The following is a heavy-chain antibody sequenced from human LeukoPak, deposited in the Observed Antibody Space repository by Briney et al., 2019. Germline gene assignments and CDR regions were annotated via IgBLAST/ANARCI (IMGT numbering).Heavy chain of an antibody. Sequence: GGSLRLSRAASGFIFGSRWMSWVRQAPGKGLEWVANIKRDGSGQYYLESVKGRFTISRDNAKNSLFLQMNSLRAEDTAMYYCASLMGDKTIFEYWGQGTLVTVSS. D-gene: IGHD2-8*01. V-gene: IGHV3-7*01. CDR3: ASLMGDKTIFEY. CDR1: GFIFGSRW. J-gene: IGHJ4*02. CDR2: IKRDGSGQ.